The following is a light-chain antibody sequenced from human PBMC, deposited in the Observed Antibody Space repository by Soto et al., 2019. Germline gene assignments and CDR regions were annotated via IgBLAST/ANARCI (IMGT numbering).Light chain of an antibody. V-gene: IGLV2-14*01. CDR1: SSDVGGYNY. CDR3: NSYTSSSPLV. CDR2: DVS. Sequence: QSVLTQPASVSGSPGQSITISCTGTSSDVGGYNYVSWYQQHPGKAPKLMIYDVSNRPSGVSNRFSGSKSGNPASLTISGLQAADEADYYCNSYTSSSPLVFGTGTKVTVL. J-gene: IGLJ1*01.